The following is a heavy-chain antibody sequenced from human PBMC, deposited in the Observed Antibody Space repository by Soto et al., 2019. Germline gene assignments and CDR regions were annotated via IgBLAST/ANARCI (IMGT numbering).Heavy chain of an antibody. Sequence: QVQLVESGGGVVQPGRSLRLSCAASGFTFSSYGMHWVRQAPGKGLEWVAVISYDGSNKYYADSVKGRFTISRDNSKNXXYXQXXSLRAEDTAVYYCAKDLVDIVATIHHYYYYYGMDVWGQGTTVTVSS. CDR3: AKDLVDIVATIHHYYYYYGMDV. J-gene: IGHJ6*02. D-gene: IGHD5-12*01. CDR2: ISYDGSNK. V-gene: IGHV3-30*18. CDR1: GFTFSSYG.